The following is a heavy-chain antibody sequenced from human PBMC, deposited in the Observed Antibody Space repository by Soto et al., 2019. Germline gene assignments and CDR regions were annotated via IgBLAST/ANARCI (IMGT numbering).Heavy chain of an antibody. D-gene: IGHD3-22*01. Sequence: PGESLKISCQASGYSFTDYSIGWVRQMPGKGLKWMGIIYPDDSDTTYSPSFQGQVTISVDKSITSAYLRWSSLKTSDTAMYYCARLLLGDYYDTFGYYFDFWGQGALVTVSS. J-gene: IGHJ4*02. V-gene: IGHV5-51*01. CDR2: IYPDDSDT. CDR3: ARLLLGDYYDTFGYYFDF. CDR1: GYSFTDYS.